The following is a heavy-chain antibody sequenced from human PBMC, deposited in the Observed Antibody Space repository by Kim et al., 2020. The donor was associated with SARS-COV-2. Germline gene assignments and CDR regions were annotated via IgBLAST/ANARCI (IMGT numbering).Heavy chain of an antibody. CDR3: AKDNGYGGPPCSSTSCLRGYYFDY. D-gene: IGHD2-2*01. Sequence: GGSLRLSCAASGFTFSSYAMSWVRQAPGKGLEWVSAISGSGGSTYYADSVKGRFTISRDNSKNTLYLQMNSLRAEDTAVYYCAKDNGYGGPPCSSTSCLRGYYFDYWGQGTLVTVSS. CDR2: ISGSGGST. J-gene: IGHJ4*02. V-gene: IGHV3-23*01. CDR1: GFTFSSYA.